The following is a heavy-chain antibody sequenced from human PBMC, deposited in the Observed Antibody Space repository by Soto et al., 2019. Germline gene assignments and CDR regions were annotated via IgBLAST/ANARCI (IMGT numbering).Heavy chain of an antibody. V-gene: IGHV5-10-1*01. CDR2: IDPSDSYT. CDR1: GYSFTSYW. J-gene: IGHJ6*02. CDR3: ARRVTMVRGALTAGYYYYGMDV. D-gene: IGHD3-10*01. Sequence: GESLKISCKGSGYSFTSYWISWVRQMPGKGLEWMGRIDPSDSYTNYSPSFQGHVTISADKSISTAYLQWSSLKASDTAMYYCARRVTMVRGALTAGYYYYGMDVWGQGTTVTVSS.